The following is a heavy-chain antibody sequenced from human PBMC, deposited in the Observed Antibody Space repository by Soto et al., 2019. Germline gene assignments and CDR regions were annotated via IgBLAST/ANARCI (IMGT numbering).Heavy chain of an antibody. CDR1: GDSVSSNSAA. J-gene: IGHJ4*02. Sequence: SPTLSLTCAISGDSVSSNSAAWNWIRQSPSRGLEWLGRTYYRSKWYNDYAVSVKSRITINPDTSKNQFSLQLNSVTPEDTAVYYCARILRTQVNYGDYFDYWGQGTLVTVSS. CDR3: ARILRTQVNYGDYFDY. CDR2: TYYRSKWYN. D-gene: IGHD4-17*01. V-gene: IGHV6-1*01.